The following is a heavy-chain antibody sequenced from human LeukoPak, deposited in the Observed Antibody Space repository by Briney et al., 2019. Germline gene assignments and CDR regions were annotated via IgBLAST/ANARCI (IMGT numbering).Heavy chain of an antibody. Sequence: GGSLRLSCAPSGFTFSSYSMSWARQAPGKGLEWVSSISSTSIYIFYADSVKGRFTISRDNAKNSLYLQMNSLRAEDTAVYYCARNSGSNPFDYWGQGTLVTVSS. V-gene: IGHV3-21*01. J-gene: IGHJ4*02. CDR1: GFTFSSYS. CDR2: ISSTSIYI. D-gene: IGHD1-26*01. CDR3: ARNSGSNPFDY.